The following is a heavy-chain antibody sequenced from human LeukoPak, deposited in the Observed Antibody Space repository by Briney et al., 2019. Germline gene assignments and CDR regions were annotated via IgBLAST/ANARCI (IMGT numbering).Heavy chain of an antibody. Sequence: PGGSLRLSCAASGFTFSSYGMHWVRRAPGKGLEWVAFIRYDGSNKYYADSVKGRFTISRDNSKNTLYLQMNSLRAEDTAVYYCAKDPCSSTSCYIDYWGQGTLVTVSS. D-gene: IGHD2-2*02. CDR2: IRYDGSNK. CDR1: GFTFSSYG. J-gene: IGHJ4*02. CDR3: AKDPCSSTSCYIDY. V-gene: IGHV3-30*02.